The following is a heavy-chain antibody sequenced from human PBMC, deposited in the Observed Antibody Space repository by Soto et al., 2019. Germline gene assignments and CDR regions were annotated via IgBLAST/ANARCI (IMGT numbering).Heavy chain of an antibody. D-gene: IGHD3-16*02. J-gene: IGHJ3*02. CDR2: ISSSGSTK. Sequence: PGGSLRLSCEASGFIFSTYTMNWVRQAPGKGLEWVSYISSSGSTKYYADSVEGRFTISRDNAKNSLYLQMNSLRAEYTAVYYCARTSPSFAFDIWGQGTMVTVSS. CDR1: GFIFSTYT. V-gene: IGHV3-48*01. CDR3: ARTSPSFAFDI.